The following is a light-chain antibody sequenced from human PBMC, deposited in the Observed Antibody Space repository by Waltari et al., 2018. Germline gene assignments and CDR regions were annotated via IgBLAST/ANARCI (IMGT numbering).Light chain of an antibody. J-gene: IGLJ2*01. Sequence: QSALTQPRSVSGSPGQSVTISCPGTSSDVGGYNYVSWYQQHPGKAPKLMIYDCSKRPSGVPDRFSGSKSCNTASLTISGLQAEDEADYYCCSYAGSYVVFGGGTKLTVL. CDR3: CSYAGSYVV. V-gene: IGLV2-11*01. CDR2: DCS. CDR1: SSDVGGYNY.